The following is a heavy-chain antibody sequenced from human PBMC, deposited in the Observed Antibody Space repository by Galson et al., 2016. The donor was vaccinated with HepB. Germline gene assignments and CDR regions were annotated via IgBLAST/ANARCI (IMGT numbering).Heavy chain of an antibody. CDR2: ISKDGSNT. Sequence: LRLSCAASRFTFSNYAMHWVRQAPGKGLEWVAVISKDGSNTYYADSVKGRFTISRDNSKNTLYLQMNSLRAEDTAVYYCAKWRGGIWTNYYIDYWGQGTLVTVSS. J-gene: IGHJ4*02. D-gene: IGHD3/OR15-3a*01. CDR1: RFTFSNYA. CDR3: AKWRGGIWTNYYIDY. V-gene: IGHV3-30-3*01.